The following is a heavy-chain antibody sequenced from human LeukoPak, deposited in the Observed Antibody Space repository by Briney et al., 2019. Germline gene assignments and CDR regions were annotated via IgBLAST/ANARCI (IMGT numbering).Heavy chain of an antibody. D-gene: IGHD1-26*01. CDR3: ARGGGSYHLDY. J-gene: IGHJ4*02. CDR1: GFTFSSYG. V-gene: IGHV3-21*01. CDR2: ISSSSSYI. Sequence: PGGSLRLSCAASGFTFSSYGMHWVRQAPGKGLEWVSSISSSSSYIYYADSVKGRFTISRDNAKNSLYLQMNSLRAEDTAVYYCARGGGSYHLDYWGQGTLVTVSS.